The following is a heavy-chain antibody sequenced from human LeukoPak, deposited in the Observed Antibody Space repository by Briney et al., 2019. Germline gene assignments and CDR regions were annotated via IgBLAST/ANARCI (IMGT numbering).Heavy chain of an antibody. CDR3: ARGYCSGGSCYSRGYYYYMDV. D-gene: IGHD2-15*01. V-gene: IGHV4-59*10. CDR2: IYTSGST. CDR1: GGSFSGYY. J-gene: IGHJ6*03. Sequence: SETLSLTCAVYGGSFSGYYWSWIRQPAGKGLEWIGRIYTSGSTNYNPSLKSRVTMSVDTSKNQFSLKLSSVTAADTAVYYCARGYCSGGSCYSRGYYYYMDVWGKGTTVTVSS.